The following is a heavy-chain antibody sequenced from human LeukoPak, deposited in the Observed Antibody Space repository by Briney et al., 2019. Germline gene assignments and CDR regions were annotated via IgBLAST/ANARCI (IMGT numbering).Heavy chain of an antibody. Sequence: GGSLRLSCAASGFTFSSYWMNWVRQAPGKGLEWVAVISYDGSSKYYADSVKGRFTISRDNSENTLYVQMNSLRAEDTAVYYCARDPTYCSSISCFSRFDSWGQGTLVIVSS. V-gene: IGHV3-30*03. CDR2: ISYDGSSK. D-gene: IGHD2-2*01. CDR1: GFTFSSYW. CDR3: ARDPTYCSSISCFSRFDS. J-gene: IGHJ4*02.